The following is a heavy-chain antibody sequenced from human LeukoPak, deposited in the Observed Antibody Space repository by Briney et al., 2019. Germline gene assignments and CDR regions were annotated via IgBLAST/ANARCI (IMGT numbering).Heavy chain of an antibody. J-gene: IGHJ6*03. CDR3: AKDRDLVPAALAMDV. CDR2: FDPEDGET. CDR1: GYTLTELS. Sequence: ASVKVSCKVSGYTLTELSMHWVRQAPGKGLEWMGGFDPEDGETIYAQKFQGRVTMTEDTSTDTAYMELSSLRAEDTAVYYCAKDRDLVPAALAMDVWGKGTTVTISS. V-gene: IGHV1-24*01. D-gene: IGHD2-2*01.